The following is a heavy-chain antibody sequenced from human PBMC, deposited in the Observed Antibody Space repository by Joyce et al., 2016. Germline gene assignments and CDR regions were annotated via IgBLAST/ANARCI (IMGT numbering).Heavy chain of an antibody. CDR2: KNPNRGNT. CDR3: ARREESSDPNLTPYYYFGLDV. CDR1: GYTLISYD. D-gene: IGHD6-19*01. Sequence: QVQLVQSGAEVKKPGASVPVSCKASGYTLISYDINWVRQATGQGLEWRGGKNPNRGNTGYAKKFQGRVTRTRKPSVSTAYMERSSLRDEGTAVYYCARREESSDPNLTPYYYFGLDVWGRGTTVTVSS. V-gene: IGHV1-8*01. J-gene: IGHJ6*02.